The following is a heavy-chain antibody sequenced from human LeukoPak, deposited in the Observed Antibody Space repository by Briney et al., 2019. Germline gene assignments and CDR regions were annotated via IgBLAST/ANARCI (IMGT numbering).Heavy chain of an antibody. CDR3: ARTEGCCSSTSCYTSFDY. CDR1: GGSISSSSYY. Sequence: SETLSLTCTVSGGSISSSSYYWGWIRQPPGKGLEWIGSIYYSGSTYYNPSLKSRVTISVDTSKNQFSLKLSSVTAADTAVYYCARTEGCCSSTSCYTSFDYWGQGTLVTVSS. D-gene: IGHD2-2*02. J-gene: IGHJ4*02. CDR2: IYYSGST. V-gene: IGHV4-39*01.